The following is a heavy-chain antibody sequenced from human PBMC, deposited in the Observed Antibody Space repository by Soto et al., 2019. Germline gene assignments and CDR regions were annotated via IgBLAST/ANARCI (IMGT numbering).Heavy chain of an antibody. Sequence: SGPTLVNPTQTLTLTCTFSGFSLNSNGMCVNWIRQPPGKALEWLALIDWDDDKYYSTSLKTRLTISRDTSKNKVVLTMTNMDPVDTAPYYCARTSALPLGYPHGMDVWGQGTTVTVSS. CDR2: IDWDDDK. D-gene: IGHD7-27*01. CDR3: ARTSALPLGYPHGMDV. V-gene: IGHV2-70*13. CDR1: GFSLNSNGMC. J-gene: IGHJ6*02.